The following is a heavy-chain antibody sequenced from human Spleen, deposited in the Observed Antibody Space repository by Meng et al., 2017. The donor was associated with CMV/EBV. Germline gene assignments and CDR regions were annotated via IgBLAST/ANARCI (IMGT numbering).Heavy chain of an antibody. Sequence: ITFYTYAVQWVRRDPGEGMEWIEVISYDGSNKYYADSVWGRFTISRDNSKNTLFRQLNSLRAEDTAVYYCAGAREIVEVWPMASFDYWGQGTLVTVSS. CDR3: AGAREIVEVWPMASFDY. CDR2: ISYDGSNK. V-gene: IGHV3-30*04. CDR1: ITFYTYA. D-gene: IGHD5-12*01. J-gene: IGHJ4*02.